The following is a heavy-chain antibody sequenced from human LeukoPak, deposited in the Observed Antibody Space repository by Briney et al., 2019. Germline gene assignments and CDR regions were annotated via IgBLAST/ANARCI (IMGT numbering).Heavy chain of an antibody. CDR1: GGSINSNNYF. J-gene: IGHJ6*03. D-gene: IGHD6-6*01. CDR2: ISYSGST. Sequence: SETLSLTCTVSGGSINSNNYFWGWFRQPPGKGLEWIGSISYSGSTYYNPSVQSRVTISEDTSRNQFFLKLTSPTAADTAVFYCARRSSSSGYYYYMDVWGKGTTVTVSS. V-gene: IGHV4-39*01. CDR3: ARRSSSSGYYYYMDV.